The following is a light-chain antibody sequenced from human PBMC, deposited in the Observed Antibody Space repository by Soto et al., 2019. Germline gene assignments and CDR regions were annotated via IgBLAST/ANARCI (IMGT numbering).Light chain of an antibody. CDR1: QSVGIH. CDR3: QQRYHWPPLT. J-gene: IGKJ4*01. CDR2: EAS. Sequence: EVVLTQSPGTLSLSPGERATLSCRASQSVGIHLAWYQQKPGRAPRLLIYEASNRATGIPARFSGSGSGTDFDLTISSLEPEDFEVYYCQQRYHWPPLTFGGGTKVEIK. V-gene: IGKV3-11*01.